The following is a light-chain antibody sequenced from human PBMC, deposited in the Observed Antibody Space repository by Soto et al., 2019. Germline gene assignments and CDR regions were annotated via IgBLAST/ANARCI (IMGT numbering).Light chain of an antibody. CDR1: RCLSSSY. CDR2: AAS. J-gene: IGKJ2*01. CDR3: QHQGT. Sequence: EIVLTQSPGTLSLSPGERATLSCRASRCLSSSYAGWYQQKPGQAPRLLIYAASRRATGIPDRFSGSGSATEYTLTISRLEPEDSAVYYCQHQGTFGQGTKLEIK. V-gene: IGKV3-20*01.